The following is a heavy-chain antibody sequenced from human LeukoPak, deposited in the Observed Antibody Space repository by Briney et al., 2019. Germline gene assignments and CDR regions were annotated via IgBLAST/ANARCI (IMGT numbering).Heavy chain of an antibody. CDR1: GFTFSSYA. J-gene: IGHJ3*02. Sequence: GGSLRLSCAASGFTFSSYAMSWVRQAPGKGLEWVSAISGSGGSTYYADSVKGRFTISRDNAKNSLYLQMNSLRAEDTAVYYCARSGWELHDAFDIWGQGTMVTVSS. CDR3: ARSGWELHDAFDI. V-gene: IGHV3-23*01. CDR2: ISGSGGST. D-gene: IGHD2-15*01.